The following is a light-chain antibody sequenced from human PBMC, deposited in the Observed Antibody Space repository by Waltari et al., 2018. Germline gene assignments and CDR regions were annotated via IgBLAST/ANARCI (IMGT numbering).Light chain of an antibody. CDR2: DAY. Sequence: DIQMTQSPSTLSASVGDRVTVTCRASQNINKWLAWYQQKPGKAPNLLLYDAYTLQSGVPSRFSGSGFGTEFTLAISSLQPEDFATYFCQHYNTYPPTFGQGTRVELK. CDR3: QHYNTYPPT. V-gene: IGKV1-5*01. CDR1: QNINKW. J-gene: IGKJ1*01.